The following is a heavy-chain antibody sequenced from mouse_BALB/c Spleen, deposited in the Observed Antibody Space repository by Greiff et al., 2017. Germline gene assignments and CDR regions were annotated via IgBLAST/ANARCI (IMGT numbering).Heavy chain of an antibody. CDR1: GYSFTSYW. V-gene: IGHV1S126*01. J-gene: IGHJ1*01. CDR3: ARGCGSSYWYFDV. Sequence: QVQLKESGPQLVRPGASVKISCKASGYSFTSYWMHWVKQRPGQGLEWIGMIDPSDSETRLNQKFKDKATLTVDKSSSTAYMQLSSPTSEDSAVYYCARGCGSSYWYFDVWGAGTTVTVSS. CDR2: IDPSDSET. D-gene: IGHD1-1*01.